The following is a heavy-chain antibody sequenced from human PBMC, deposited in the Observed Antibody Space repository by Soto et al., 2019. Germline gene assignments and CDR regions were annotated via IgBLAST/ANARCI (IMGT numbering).Heavy chain of an antibody. Sequence: VQLLESGGGLVQPGGSLRLSCAASGFTFSSYAMSWVRQAPGKGLEWVSAISGSGGSTYYADSVKGRFTISRDNSKNTLYLQMNSLRAEDTAVYYCGGAYDFWSGPTNWFDPWGQGTLVTVSS. CDR3: GGAYDFWSGPTNWFDP. J-gene: IGHJ5*02. CDR1: GFTFSSYA. V-gene: IGHV3-23*01. D-gene: IGHD3-3*01. CDR2: ISGSGGST.